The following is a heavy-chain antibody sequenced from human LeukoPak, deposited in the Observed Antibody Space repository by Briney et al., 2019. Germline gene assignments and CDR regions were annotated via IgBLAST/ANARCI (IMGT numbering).Heavy chain of an antibody. CDR3: ARVDHSSSWYHVDY. J-gene: IGHJ4*02. Sequence: ASVKVSCKTSGYAFTNYGISWVRQAHGQGLQWMGWISTYNGNTNYAQQLQGRVAMTTDTSTSTAYMELRSLRSDDTAVYFCARVDHSSSWYHVDYWGQGTLVTVSS. V-gene: IGHV1-18*01. CDR2: ISTYNGNT. CDR1: GYAFTNYG. D-gene: IGHD6-13*01.